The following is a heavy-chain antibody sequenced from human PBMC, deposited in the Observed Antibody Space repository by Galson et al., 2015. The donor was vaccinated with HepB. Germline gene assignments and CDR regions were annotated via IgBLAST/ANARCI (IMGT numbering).Heavy chain of an antibody. Sequence: CAISGDSVSTHIVAWNWIRQSPSRGLEWLGRTYYRSKWYNDYAVSVQSRITINPDTSRNQFFLQLNSVTPEDTGVYYCTRVRHLARGMDVWGQGTTVTGSS. V-gene: IGHV6-1*01. J-gene: IGHJ6*02. D-gene: IGHD5-12*01. CDR2: TYYRSKWYN. CDR3: TRVRHLARGMDV. CDR1: GDSVSTHIVA.